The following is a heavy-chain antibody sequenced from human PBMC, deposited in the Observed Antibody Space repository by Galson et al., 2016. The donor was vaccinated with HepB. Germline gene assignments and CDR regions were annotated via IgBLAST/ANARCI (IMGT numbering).Heavy chain of an antibody. CDR2: ISADNGNT. J-gene: IGHJ4*02. CDR1: GDTLTGYA. D-gene: IGHD3-10*01. V-gene: IGHV1-18*01. Sequence: SVKVSCKAFGDTLTGYAIAWVRQAPGQGLEWMGWISADNGNTKYAQKLQGRVTMTTDTSTRTAYMELTSLRSDDTAIYYCARVNDVWSGELSRYYFDLWGQGTLVTVSS. CDR3: ARVNDVWSGELSRYYFDL.